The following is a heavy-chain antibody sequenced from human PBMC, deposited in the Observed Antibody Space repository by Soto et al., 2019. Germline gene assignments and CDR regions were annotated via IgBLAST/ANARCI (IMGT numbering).Heavy chain of an antibody. CDR1: GFTFSSYA. Sequence: EVQLLESGGGLVQPGGSLRLSCAASGFTFSSYAMSWVRQAPGKGLEWLSAISTSVGGTYYADSVKGRFTISRDNSKNTLYLQMNSRRAEDTAVYYCAKDLGSKWNYFDYWGQGTMVTVSS. V-gene: IGHV3-23*01. CDR3: AKDLGSKWNYFDY. J-gene: IGHJ4*02. D-gene: IGHD2-15*01. CDR2: ISTSVGGT.